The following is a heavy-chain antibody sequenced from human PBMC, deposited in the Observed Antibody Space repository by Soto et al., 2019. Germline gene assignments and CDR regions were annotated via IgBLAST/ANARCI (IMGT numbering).Heavy chain of an antibody. CDR3: AREGGYCNSTSCHRGAFDI. CDR2: INPDSGGT. J-gene: IGHJ3*02. V-gene: IGHV1-2*04. Sequence: GASVKVSCKASGYTFTGFYMHWVRQAPGQGLEWMGWINPDSGGTNYAQKFQGWVTMTRDTSISTAYMELSRLRSDDAAVYYCAREGGYCNSTSCHRGAFDIWGQGTMVTVSS. CDR1: GYTFTGFY. D-gene: IGHD2-2*01.